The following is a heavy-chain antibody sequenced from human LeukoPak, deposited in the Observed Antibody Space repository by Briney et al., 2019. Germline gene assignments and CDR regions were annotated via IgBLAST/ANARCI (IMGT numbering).Heavy chain of an antibody. J-gene: IGHJ6*03. CDR1: GFTFSSYG. CDR3: AKGAKVDGFYYYYYMDV. CDR2: IRYDGSNK. D-gene: IGHD2-15*01. V-gene: IGHV3-30*02. Sequence: GGSLRLSCAASGFTFSSYGMHWVRQAPGKGLEWVAFIRYDGSNKYYADSVKGRFTISRDNSKNTLYPQMNSLRAEDTAVYYCAKGAKVDGFYYYYYMDVWGKGTTVTVSS.